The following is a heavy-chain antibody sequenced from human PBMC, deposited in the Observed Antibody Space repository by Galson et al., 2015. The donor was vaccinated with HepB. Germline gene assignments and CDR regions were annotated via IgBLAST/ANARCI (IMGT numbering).Heavy chain of an antibody. J-gene: IGHJ3*02. D-gene: IGHD3-3*01. CDR3: ATVGKLRFLEWLFSDAFDI. Sequence: SVKVSCKVSGYTLTELSMHWVRQAPGKGLEWMGGFDPEDGETIYAQKFQGRVTMTEDTSTDTAYMGLSSLRSEDTAVYYCATVGKLRFLEWLFSDAFDIWGQGTMVTVSS. CDR1: GYTLTELS. V-gene: IGHV1-24*01. CDR2: FDPEDGET.